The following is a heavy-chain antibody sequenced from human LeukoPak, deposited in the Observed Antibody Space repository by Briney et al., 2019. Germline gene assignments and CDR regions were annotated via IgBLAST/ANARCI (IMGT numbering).Heavy chain of an antibody. CDR2: IRYDGSNK. V-gene: IGHV3-30*02. J-gene: IGHJ6*03. CDR1: GYSFTSYW. Sequence: GESLKISCKGSGYSFTSYWIGWVRQMPGKGLEWVTFIRYDGSNKYYADSVKGRFTISRDNSKNTLYLQMNSLRAEDTAVYYCAKGYCGGDCYTKYYYYMDVWGKGTTVTISS. D-gene: IGHD2-21*02. CDR3: AKGYCGGDCYTKYYYYMDV.